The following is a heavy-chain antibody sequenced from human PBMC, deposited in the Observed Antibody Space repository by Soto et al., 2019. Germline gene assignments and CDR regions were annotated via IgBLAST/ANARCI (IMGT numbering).Heavy chain of an antibody. Sequence: QVQLVESGGGLVKPGGSLRLSCAASGFTFSDYYMSWIRQAPGKGLEWVSYVSGSGGTMYYADSVKGRFTISRDNAKNSLYLQMNSLRGEDTAVYYCARAGYCSGGSCFGDAFDFWGQGTMVTVS. CDR3: ARAGYCSGGSCFGDAFDF. V-gene: IGHV3-11*01. D-gene: IGHD2-15*01. CDR1: GFTFSDYY. CDR2: VSGSGGTM. J-gene: IGHJ3*01.